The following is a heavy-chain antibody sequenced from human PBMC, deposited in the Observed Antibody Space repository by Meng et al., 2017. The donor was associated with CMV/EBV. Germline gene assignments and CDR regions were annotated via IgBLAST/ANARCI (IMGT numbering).Heavy chain of an antibody. CDR2: IYSGGST. J-gene: IGHJ4*02. Sequence: LSCAASGFTVSSSYMGWVRQAPGKGLEWVSVIYSGGSTYYADSVKGRFTISRDNSKNTLYLQMNSLRAEDTAVYYCARKGIGYYFDYWGQGTLVTVSS. D-gene: IGHD6-13*01. CDR1: GFTVSSSY. V-gene: IGHV3-53*01. CDR3: ARKGIGYYFDY.